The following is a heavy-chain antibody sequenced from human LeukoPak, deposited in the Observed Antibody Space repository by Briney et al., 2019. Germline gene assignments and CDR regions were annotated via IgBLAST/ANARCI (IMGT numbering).Heavy chain of an antibody. CDR3: ARGLEWTEYYYYYGMDV. CDR2: IYYSGST. D-gene: IGHD3-3*01. J-gene: IGHJ6*02. Sequence: SETLSLTCTVSGGSINSGSYYWSWLRQYPGKGLEWIGYIYYSGSTYYNPSLKSRLSISVDTSKNQFSLKLRSVTAADTAVYYCARGLEWTEYYYYYGMDVWGQGTTVTVSS. CDR1: GGSINSGSYY. V-gene: IGHV4-31*03.